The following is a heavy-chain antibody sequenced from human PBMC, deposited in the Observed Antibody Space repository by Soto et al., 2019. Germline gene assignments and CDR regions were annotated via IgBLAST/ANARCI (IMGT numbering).Heavy chain of an antibody. D-gene: IGHD2-15*01. CDR2: ISWNSGSI. CDR3: AKDIGYCSGGSCHNPPDY. J-gene: IGHJ4*02. CDR1: GLIFSNYG. Sequence: GGSLRLSCAASGLIFSNYGMHWVRQAPGKGLKWVSGISWNSGSIGYADSVKGRFTISRDNAKNSLYLQMNSLRAEDTALYYCAKDIGYCSGGSCHNPPDYWGQGTLVTVSS. V-gene: IGHV3-9*01.